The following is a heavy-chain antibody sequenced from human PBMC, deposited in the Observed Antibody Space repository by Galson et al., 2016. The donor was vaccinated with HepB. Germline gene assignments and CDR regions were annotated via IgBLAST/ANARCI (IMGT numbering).Heavy chain of an antibody. V-gene: IGHV3-64D*06. CDR3: VKGFYGVTYYYFGMDV. J-gene: IGHJ6*02. D-gene: IGHD4-17*01. CDR2: VRGNGFST. Sequence: SLRLSCAASGFIFSDYAMHWVRQTPGKGLEYVSGVRGNGFSTSYTGSVKGRLTISRDNSKNTLYLQMSSLISEDTAVYFCVKGFYGVTYYYFGMDVWGQGTTVTVSS. CDR1: GFIFSDYA.